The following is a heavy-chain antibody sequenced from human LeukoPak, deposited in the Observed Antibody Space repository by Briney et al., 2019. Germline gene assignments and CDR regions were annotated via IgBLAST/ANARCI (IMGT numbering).Heavy chain of an antibody. D-gene: IGHD6-6*01. CDR2: ISSSSSTI. V-gene: IGHV3-48*01. Sequence: GGSLRLSCAASGFTFSSYSMNWVRQAPGKGLEWVSYISSSSSTIYYADSVKGRFTISRDNAKNSLYLQMNSLRAEDTAVYYCARAGSSSGYWGQGTLVTVSS. CDR1: GFTFSSYS. J-gene: IGHJ4*02. CDR3: ARAGSSSGY.